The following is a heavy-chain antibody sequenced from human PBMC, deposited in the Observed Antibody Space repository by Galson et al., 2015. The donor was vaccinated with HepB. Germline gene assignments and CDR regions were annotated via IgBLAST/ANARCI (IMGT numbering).Heavy chain of an antibody. CDR2: VYYGGAP. J-gene: IGHJ4*02. CDR3: ATEGDTNTWYRY. D-gene: IGHD1-26*01. CDR1: GFTVNSKY. V-gene: IGHV3-66*01. Sequence: SLRLYCAASGFTVNSKYMSWVRQAPGQGLQWGSSVYYGGAPDDADSLKGRVTLSRDFFKNTLFLQMNSLRPEDTAMYYCATEGDTNTWYRYWCQGTLVTVSS.